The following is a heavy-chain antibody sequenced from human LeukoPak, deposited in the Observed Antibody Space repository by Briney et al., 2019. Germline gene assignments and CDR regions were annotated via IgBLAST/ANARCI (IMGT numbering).Heavy chain of an antibody. D-gene: IGHD3-10*01. CDR2: IYTSGST. CDR3: ASFGFGELLGY. CDR1: GGSISSGSYY. V-gene: IGHV4-61*02. J-gene: IGHJ4*02. Sequence: SETLSLTCTVSGGSISSGSYYWSWIRQPAGKGLEWIGRIYTSGSTNYNPSLKSRVTISVDTSKNQFSLKLSSVTAADTAVYYCASFGFGELLGYWGQGTLVTVSS.